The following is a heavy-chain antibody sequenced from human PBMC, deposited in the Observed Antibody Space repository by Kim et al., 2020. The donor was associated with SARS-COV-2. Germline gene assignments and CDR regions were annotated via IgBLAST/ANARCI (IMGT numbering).Heavy chain of an antibody. J-gene: IGHJ4*02. CDR1: GGSISSYY. CDR2: IYYSGST. D-gene: IGHD3-22*01. Sequence: SETLSLTCTVSGGSISSYYWSWIRQPPGKGLEWIGYIYYSGSTNYNPSLKSRVTISVDTSKNQFSLKLSSVTAADTAVYYCARGVRRYYYDSSGYYVDYWGQGTLVTVSS. CDR3: ARGVRRYYYDSSGYYVDY. V-gene: IGHV4-59*01.